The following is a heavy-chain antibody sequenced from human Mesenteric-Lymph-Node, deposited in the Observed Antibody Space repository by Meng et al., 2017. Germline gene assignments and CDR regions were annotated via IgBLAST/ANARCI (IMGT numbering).Heavy chain of an antibody. Sequence: QVPLQQWGAGLLKPSETLSLTCAVYGGSFSGYYWSWIRQPPGKGLEWIGEINHSGSTNYNPSLKSRVTISVDTSKNQFSLKLSSVTAADTAVYYCARDRTTGRYFDYWGQGTLVTVSS. CDR1: GGSFSGYY. D-gene: IGHD4-11*01. CDR3: ARDRTTGRYFDY. V-gene: IGHV4-34*01. J-gene: IGHJ4*02. CDR2: INHSGST.